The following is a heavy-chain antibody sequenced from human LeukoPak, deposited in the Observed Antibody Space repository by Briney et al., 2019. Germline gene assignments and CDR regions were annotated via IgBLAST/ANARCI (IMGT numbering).Heavy chain of an antibody. D-gene: IGHD6-19*01. J-gene: IGHJ5*02. V-gene: IGHV4-38-2*01. CDR1: GYSISSGYY. CDR2: ST. Sequence: SETLSLTCAVSGYSISSGYYWGWIRQPPGKGLEWIGSSTYYNPSLKSRVTISVDTSKNQFSLKLSSVTAADTAVYYCARQWRDGDWFDPWGQGTLVTVSS. CDR3: ARQWRDGDWFDP.